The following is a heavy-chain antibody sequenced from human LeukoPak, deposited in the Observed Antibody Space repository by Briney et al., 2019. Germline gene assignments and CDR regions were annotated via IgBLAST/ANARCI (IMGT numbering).Heavy chain of an antibody. CDR1: GGSISSGGYS. J-gene: IGHJ4*02. CDR3: ARSSMRSRYSGYDFDY. Sequence: PSETLSLTCAVSGGSISSGGYSWSWIRQPPGKGLEWIGYIYHSGSTYYNPSLKSRVTISVDRSKNQFSLKLSSVTAADTAVYYCARSSMRSRYSGYDFDYWGQGTLVTVSS. V-gene: IGHV4-30-2*01. CDR2: IYHSGST. D-gene: IGHD5-12*01.